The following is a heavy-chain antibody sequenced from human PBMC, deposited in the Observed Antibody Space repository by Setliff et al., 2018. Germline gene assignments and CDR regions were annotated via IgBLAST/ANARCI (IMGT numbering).Heavy chain of an antibody. V-gene: IGHV4-59*08. Sequence: SETLSLTCAVSGGPTIGYYWTWIRQAPGKGLEWIGYIHPWGGSSESTNYSPSLKSRITISLDKSKSQFSLKLTSVTVADTAVYYCARGLHSGTYWGARPLGLDYWGQGSLVTVSS. D-gene: IGHD1-26*01. CDR1: GGPTIGYY. CDR2: IHPWGGSSEST. J-gene: IGHJ4*02. CDR3: ARGLHSGTYWGARPLGLDY.